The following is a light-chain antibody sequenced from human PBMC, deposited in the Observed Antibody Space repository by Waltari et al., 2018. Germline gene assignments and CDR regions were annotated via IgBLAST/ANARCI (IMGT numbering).Light chain of an antibody. CDR1: QTISSRY. CDR2: GAS. CDR3: QQYGGSVPVT. Sequence: IVLTHSPGTLSLSSGERATLPCRASQTISSRYLVWYQQRPGQAPRLLIYGASTRATGIPDRFSGSGSGTDFTLTISGLEPEDFAVYYCQQYGGSVPVTFGQGTRLEIK. J-gene: IGKJ5*01. V-gene: IGKV3-20*01.